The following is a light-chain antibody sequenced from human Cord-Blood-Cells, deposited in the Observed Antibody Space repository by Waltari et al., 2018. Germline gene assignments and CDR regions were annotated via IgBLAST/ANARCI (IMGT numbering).Light chain of an antibody. CDR2: AAS. J-gene: IGKJ5*01. Sequence: DLQMTQSQSSLSASVGDRVTITCRESQSIRSYLNWYQQKPGKAPKLLIYAASSLQRGVPSRFSGSGSGTDFTLTISSLQPEDFATYYCQQSYSTPITFGQGTRLEIK. CDR1: QSIRSY. V-gene: IGKV1-39*01. CDR3: QQSYSTPIT.